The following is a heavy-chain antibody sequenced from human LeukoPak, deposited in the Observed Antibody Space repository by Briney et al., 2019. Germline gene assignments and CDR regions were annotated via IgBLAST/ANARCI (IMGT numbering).Heavy chain of an antibody. CDR1: GFTFSSYA. D-gene: IGHD6-19*01. J-gene: IGHJ4*02. CDR3: ARGAVAGTYRFDY. V-gene: IGHV3-30-3*01. CDR2: ISYDGSNK. Sequence: GGSLRLSCAASGFTFSSYAMHWVRQAPGKGLEWVAVISYDGSNKYYADSVKGRFTISRDNSKNTLYLQMNSLRAEDTAVYYCARGAVAGTYRFDYWGQGTLVTVSS.